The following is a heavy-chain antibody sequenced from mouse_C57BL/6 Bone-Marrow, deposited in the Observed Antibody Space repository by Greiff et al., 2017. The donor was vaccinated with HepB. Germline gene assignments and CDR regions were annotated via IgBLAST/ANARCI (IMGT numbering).Heavy chain of an antibody. CDR3: AREGLLWPYAMDY. V-gene: IGHV1-50*01. CDR1: GYTFTSYW. D-gene: IGHD2-1*01. CDR2: IDPSDSYT. J-gene: IGHJ4*01. Sequence: VQLQQPGAELVKPGASVKLSCKASGYTFTSYWMQWVKQRPGQGLEWIGEIDPSDSYTNYNQKFKGKATLTVDKASSTAYMQLSSLTSEDSAVYYCAREGLLWPYAMDYWGQGTSVTVSS.